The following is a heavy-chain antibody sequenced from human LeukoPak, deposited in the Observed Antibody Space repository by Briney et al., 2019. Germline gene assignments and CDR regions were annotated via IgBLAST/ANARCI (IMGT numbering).Heavy chain of an antibody. CDR1: GFTVNNKY. Sequence: GGSLRLSCAASGFTVNNKYMTWVRQAPGKGLEWVSLIYNDGRTYYADSVKGRCTISRDNSKNTLYLQMNSLRAEDTAVYYCAKDLLGSGNYYYMDVWGKGTTVTISS. D-gene: IGHD6-19*01. CDR2: IYNDGRT. J-gene: IGHJ6*03. V-gene: IGHV3-66*02. CDR3: AKDLLGSGNYYYMDV.